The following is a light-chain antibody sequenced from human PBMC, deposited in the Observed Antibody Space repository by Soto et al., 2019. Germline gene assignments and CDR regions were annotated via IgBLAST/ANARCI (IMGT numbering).Light chain of an antibody. CDR3: QHYNKLPPFT. J-gene: IGKJ3*01. Sequence: DIQMTQSPSSLSASVGARVSITCQASQDIGTSLSWFQHKPGRAPKLLIYGASYLETGVPSRFRGSGSGTDLTFTITSLQPEDIETNYCQHYNKLPPFTFGTGTIVDIK. CDR2: GAS. CDR1: QDIGTS. V-gene: IGKV1-33*01.